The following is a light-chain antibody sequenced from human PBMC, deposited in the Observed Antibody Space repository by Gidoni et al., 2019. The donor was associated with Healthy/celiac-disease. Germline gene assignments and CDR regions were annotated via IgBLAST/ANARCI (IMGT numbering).Light chain of an antibody. V-gene: IGKV3-11*01. CDR3: QQRSNWPPIT. CDR2: DAS. J-gene: IGKJ5*01. Sequence: EIVLTQSPATLSLSPGERATLSCRASQSVSSYLAWYQQKPGQAPRLLIYDASNMATGIPARFSGSGSGTDFTLTICSLEPEDFAVYYCQQRSNWPPITFGQGTRLEIK. CDR1: QSVSSY.